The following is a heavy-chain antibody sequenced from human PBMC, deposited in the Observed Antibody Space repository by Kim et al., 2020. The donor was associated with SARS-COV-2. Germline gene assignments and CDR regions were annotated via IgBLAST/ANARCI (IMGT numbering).Heavy chain of an antibody. Sequence: ASVKVSCKVSGYTLTELSMHWVRQAPGKGLEWMGGFDPEDGETIYAQKFQGRVTMTEDTSTDTAYMELSSLRSEDTAVYYCATVPRRPEYSGSYAADFDYCGQGTLVTVSS. CDR3: ATVPRRPEYSGSYAADFDY. D-gene: IGHD1-26*01. V-gene: IGHV1-24*01. CDR2: FDPEDGET. J-gene: IGHJ4*02. CDR1: GYTLTELS.